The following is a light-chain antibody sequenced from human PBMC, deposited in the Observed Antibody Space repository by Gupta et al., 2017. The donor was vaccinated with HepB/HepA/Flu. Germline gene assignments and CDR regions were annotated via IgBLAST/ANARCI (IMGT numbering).Light chain of an antibody. CDR3: SSYTSSSTVL. CDR1: SSDVGGYNY. Sequence: QSALTQPASVSGSPGQSITISCTGTSSDVGGYNYVSWYQQHPGKAPKLMIYDVTKRPSGVSNRFSGPKSGNTASLTISGLQAEDEADYYCSSYTSSSTVLFGGGTKLTVL. V-gene: IGLV2-14*01. J-gene: IGLJ2*01. CDR2: DVT.